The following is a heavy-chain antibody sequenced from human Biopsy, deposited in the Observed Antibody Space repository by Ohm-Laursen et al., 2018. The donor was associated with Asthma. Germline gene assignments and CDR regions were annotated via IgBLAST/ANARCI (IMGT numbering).Heavy chain of an antibody. V-gene: IGHV1-18*01. Sequence: AGSVKASCKTSGYTFNSAGITWVRQAPGQGLEWMGWISVYNGNTKVAQKLQDRVTMITDTSTSTAYMELRSLRSDDTAVYFCARAVDYSHYYGIDVWGQGTTVTVS. CDR2: ISVYNGNT. J-gene: IGHJ6*02. CDR3: ARAVDYSHYYGIDV. D-gene: IGHD3-10*01. CDR1: GYTFNSAG.